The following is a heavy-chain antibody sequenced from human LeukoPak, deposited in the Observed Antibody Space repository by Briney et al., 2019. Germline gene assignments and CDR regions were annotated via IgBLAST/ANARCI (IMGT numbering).Heavy chain of an antibody. D-gene: IGHD4-17*01. Sequence: SETLSLTCTVSGGSISSGGYYWSWIRQHPGKGLEWIGYIYYSGSTYYNPSLKSRVTISVDTSKNQFSLKLSSVTAADTAVYYCARLPDYGDPNPGFFDYRGQGTLVTVSS. J-gene: IGHJ4*02. CDR3: ARLPDYGDPNPGFFDY. CDR2: IYYSGST. CDR1: GGSISSGGYY. V-gene: IGHV4-31*03.